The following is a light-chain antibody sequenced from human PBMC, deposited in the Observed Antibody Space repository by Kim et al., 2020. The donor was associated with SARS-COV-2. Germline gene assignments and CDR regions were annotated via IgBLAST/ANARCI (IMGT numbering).Light chain of an antibody. CDR1: SSDVGGYND. V-gene: IGLV2-14*03. J-gene: IGLJ3*02. CDR2: DVS. Sequence: GQSITISCTGTSSDVGGYNDVAWYQQHPGKAPKLMIYDVSNRPSGVSNRFSGSKSGNTASLTISGLQAEDEADYYCSSYTSSSTWVFGGGTKLTVL. CDR3: SSYTSSSTWV.